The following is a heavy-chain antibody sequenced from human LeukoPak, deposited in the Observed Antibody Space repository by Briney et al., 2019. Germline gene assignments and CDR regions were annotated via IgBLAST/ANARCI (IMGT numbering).Heavy chain of an antibody. D-gene: IGHD6-13*01. Sequence: GGSLRLSCLASGFTLIDYWRSWVRQFPGKGLEWLANIKQDGSEKHYVDSVKGRFTISRDNAKNSLYLQMKSLRAEDTAVYYCARGGYSSSWYFDYWGQGTLVTVSS. CDR3: ARGGYSSSWYFDY. CDR2: IKQDGSEK. J-gene: IGHJ4*02. V-gene: IGHV3-7*01. CDR1: GFTLIDYW.